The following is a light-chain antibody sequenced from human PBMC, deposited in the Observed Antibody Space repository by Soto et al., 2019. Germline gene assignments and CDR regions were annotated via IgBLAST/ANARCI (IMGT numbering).Light chain of an antibody. V-gene: IGKV1-5*01. CDR1: QTISSW. CDR2: SAS. J-gene: IGKJ5*01. CDR3: QQLNSYPQT. Sequence: DIQMTQSPSTLSGSVVDRVTITCRASQTISSWLAWYQQKPGKPPKLLVYSASTLQSGVPSRFSGSGSGPDFTLTISSLQPEDSATYFCQQLNSYPQTFGQGTRLEIK.